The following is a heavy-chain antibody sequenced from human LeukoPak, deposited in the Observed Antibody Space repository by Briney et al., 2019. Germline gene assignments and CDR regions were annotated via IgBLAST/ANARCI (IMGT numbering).Heavy chain of an antibody. J-gene: IGHJ4*02. CDR1: GFTFSSYS. D-gene: IGHD3-22*01. CDR2: ISSSSTTI. CDR3: AKQSLYDSSGHFHY. V-gene: IGHV3-48*01. Sequence: GGSLRLSCAASGFTFSSYSMNWVRQTPGKGLEWVSYISSSSTTIYYADSVKGRFTISRDNSKNTLFLRMNSLRAEDTAVYFCAKQSLYDSSGHFHYWGQGTLVTVSS.